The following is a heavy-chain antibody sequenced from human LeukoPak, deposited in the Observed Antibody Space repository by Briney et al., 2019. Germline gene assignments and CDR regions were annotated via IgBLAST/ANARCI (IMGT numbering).Heavy chain of an antibody. CDR3: ARGGLYGDY. CDR1: GFTFSTYW. CDR2: INSDGSGT. V-gene: IGHV3-74*01. J-gene: IGHJ4*02. D-gene: IGHD4-17*01. Sequence: GGSLRLSCVASGFTFSTYWMHWVRQAPGEGLVWVSRINSDGSGTTDADSVKGRFTISRDNAKNTLYLQMNSLRAEDTAVYYCARGGLYGDYWGQGTLVTVSS.